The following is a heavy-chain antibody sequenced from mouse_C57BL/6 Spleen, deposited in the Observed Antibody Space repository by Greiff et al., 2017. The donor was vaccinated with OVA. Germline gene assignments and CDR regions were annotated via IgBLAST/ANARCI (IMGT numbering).Heavy chain of an antibody. CDR3: ARRSKDAMDY. V-gene: IGHV1-50*01. CDR1: GYTFTSYW. J-gene: IGHJ4*01. Sequence: VQLQQPGAELVKPGASVKLSCKASGYTFTSYWMQWVKQRPGQGLEWIGEIDPSDSYTNYNQKFKGKATLTVDTSSSTAYMQLSSLTSEDSAVYYCARRSKDAMDYWGQGTSVTVSS. CDR2: IDPSDSYT. D-gene: IGHD2-5*01.